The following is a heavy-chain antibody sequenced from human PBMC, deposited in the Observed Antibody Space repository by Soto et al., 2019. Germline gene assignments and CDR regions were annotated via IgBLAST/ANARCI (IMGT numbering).Heavy chain of an antibody. CDR1: GGSIASSHYY. J-gene: IGHJ4*02. Sequence: SETLSLTCTVSGGSIASSHYYWGWIRQTPGKGLEWIATIFYSGSAYDNPSLKSRVTMSVDTTKNQFSLNLNSVIAADTAVYYCARSQSMGKYYFDYWGQGALVTVS. D-gene: IGHD3-16*01. V-gene: IGHV4-39*01. CDR2: IFYSGSA. CDR3: ARSQSMGKYYFDY.